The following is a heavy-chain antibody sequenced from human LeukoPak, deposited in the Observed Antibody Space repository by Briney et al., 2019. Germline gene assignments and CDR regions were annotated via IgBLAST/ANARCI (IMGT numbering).Heavy chain of an antibody. V-gene: IGHV4-34*01. CDR1: GGSFSGYY. D-gene: IGHD2-2*02. Sequence: SETLSLTCAVYGGSFSGYYWSWIRQPPGEGLEWIGEINHSGSTNYNPSLKSRVTISVDTSKNQFSLKLSSVTAADTAVYYCARGRCSSTSCYRSTVKTYNWFDPWGQGTLVTVSS. CDR2: INHSGST. J-gene: IGHJ5*02. CDR3: ARGRCSSTSCYRSTVKTYNWFDP.